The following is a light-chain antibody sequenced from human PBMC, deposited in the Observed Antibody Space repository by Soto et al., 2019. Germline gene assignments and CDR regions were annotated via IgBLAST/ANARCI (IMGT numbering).Light chain of an antibody. CDR3: LLSYSGARVV. J-gene: IGLJ2*01. CDR1: PGAVTSGHY. V-gene: IGLV7-46*01. Sequence: AVVTQEPSLTVSPGGTVPLTCGSSPGAVTSGHYPYWFQQKPGQAPRTLIYDTSNKHSWTPARFSGSLLGGKAALTLSGAQPEDEAEYYCLLSYSGARVVFGGGTKLTVL. CDR2: DTS.